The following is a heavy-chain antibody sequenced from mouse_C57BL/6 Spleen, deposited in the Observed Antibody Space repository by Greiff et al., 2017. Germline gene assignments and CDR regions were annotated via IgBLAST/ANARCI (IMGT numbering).Heavy chain of an antibody. Sequence: QLQQSGPELVKPGASVKISCKASGYSFTDYNMNWVKQSYGKSLEWIGVINPNYGTTSYNQKFKGKATLTVDQSSSTAYMQLNSLTSEESAVYYWARMRENSSGYGGYWGQGTTLTVSS. D-gene: IGHD3-2*02. J-gene: IGHJ2*01. CDR1: GYSFTDYN. CDR2: INPNYGTT. CDR3: ARMRENSSGYGGY. V-gene: IGHV1-39*01.